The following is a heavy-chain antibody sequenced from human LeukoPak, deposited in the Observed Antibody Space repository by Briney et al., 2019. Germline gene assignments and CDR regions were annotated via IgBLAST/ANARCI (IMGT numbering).Heavy chain of an antibody. CDR1: GYTFTSYG. CDR3: ARDLGGMEWLSYYYYMDV. CDR2: ISAYNGNT. Sequence: ASVKVSCKASGYTFTSYGISWVRQAPGQGLEWMGWISAYNGNTNYAQKLQGRVTMTTDTYMRTAYMELSSLRSDDTSVYYFARDLGGMEWLSYYYYMDVWGKGNTVSVSS. J-gene: IGHJ6*03. V-gene: IGHV1-18*01. D-gene: IGHD3-3*01.